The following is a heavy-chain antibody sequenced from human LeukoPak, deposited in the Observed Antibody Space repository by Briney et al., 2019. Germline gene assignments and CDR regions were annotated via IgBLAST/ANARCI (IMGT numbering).Heavy chain of an antibody. CDR3: TRGWGTAAGTFDY. J-gene: IGHJ4*02. V-gene: IGHV3-21*01. CDR1: GLTFSYYN. Sequence: NPGGSLRLSCAASGLTFSYYNMNWVRQAPGKGLEWVSSISSSSKYIYYADSVKGRFTISRDNAKDSLYLQMNSLRAEDTGFYYCTRGWGTAAGTFDYWGQGTLVTVSS. CDR2: ISSSSKYI. D-gene: IGHD6-13*01.